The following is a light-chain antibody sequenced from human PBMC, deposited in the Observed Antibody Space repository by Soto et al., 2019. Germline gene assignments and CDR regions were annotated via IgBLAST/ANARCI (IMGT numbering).Light chain of an antibody. J-gene: IGKJ1*01. CDR2: GAS. CDR1: QSVSSNY. CDR3: HQYGSSSWT. V-gene: IGKV3-20*01. Sequence: EIGLTQSPGTLSLSPGERATLSCRASQSVSSNYLAWYQQKPGQAPRLLIYGASSRATGIPDRFSGSGSGTDFTLTITRLEPEDLAVYYCHQYGSSSWTFGQGTKVDIK.